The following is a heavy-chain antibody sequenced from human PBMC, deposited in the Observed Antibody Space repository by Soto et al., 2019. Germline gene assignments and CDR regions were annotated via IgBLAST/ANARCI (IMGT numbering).Heavy chain of an antibody. V-gene: IGHV3-23*01. CDR2: ISGSGGST. CDR1: GFTFSSYA. CDR3: AKDSGSYYVASLDY. J-gene: IGHJ4*02. Sequence: EVQLLESGGGLVQPGGSLRLSCAASGFTFSSYAMSWVRQAPGKGLEWVTAISGSGGSTYYADSVKGRFTISRDNSKNTLYLQMNSLRAEDTAVYYCAKDSGSYYVASLDYWGQGTLVTVSS. D-gene: IGHD1-26*01.